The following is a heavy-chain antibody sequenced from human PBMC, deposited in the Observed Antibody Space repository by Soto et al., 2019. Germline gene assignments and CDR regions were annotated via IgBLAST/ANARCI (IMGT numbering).Heavy chain of an antibody. D-gene: IGHD2-15*01. J-gene: IGHJ6*02. CDR1: GYTFPNYG. CDR2: ISAYNGNT. CDR3: ARDWGNCTGGSCYSDYYYYHGMDV. V-gene: IGHV1-18*01. Sequence: QVQLVQSGAEVKKPGASVKVSCKASGYTFPNYGISWVRQAPGQGLEWMGWISAYNGNTNYAQKLQGRVTMTTDTSTYTAYMELRSLRSDDTAVYYCARDWGNCTGGSCYSDYYYYHGMDVWGQGTTVTVS.